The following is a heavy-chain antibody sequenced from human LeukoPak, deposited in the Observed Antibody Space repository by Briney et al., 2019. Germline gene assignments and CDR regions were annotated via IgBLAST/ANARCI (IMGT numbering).Heavy chain of an antibody. D-gene: IGHD5-24*01. CDR1: GGSISSSNW. CDR3: ARGRRDGYNLEYFDK. CDR2: IYHSGNT. V-gene: IGHV4-4*02. J-gene: IGHJ4*02. Sequence: SGTLSLTGAVSGGSISSSNWWSWVRQPPGKGLEWIGEIYHSGNTNYNPSLKSRVTIYVDTSKNQFSLKLSSVTAADTAVYYCARGRRDGYNLEYFDKWGQGTLVTVSS.